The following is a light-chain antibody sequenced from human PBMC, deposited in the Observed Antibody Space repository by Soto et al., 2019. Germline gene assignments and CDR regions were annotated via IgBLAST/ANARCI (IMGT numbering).Light chain of an antibody. J-gene: IGKJ5*01. CDR3: QHYYNWLIT. Sequence: IQMAQSPSSLSASVGGRVTITGRASQSISSYLNWYQQKPGKAPKLLVYGASSLQTGVPSRFSGSGSGTDFALTISSLQSEDFAVYYCQHYYNWLITFGQGTRLEIK. V-gene: IGKV1-39*01. CDR1: QSISSY. CDR2: GAS.